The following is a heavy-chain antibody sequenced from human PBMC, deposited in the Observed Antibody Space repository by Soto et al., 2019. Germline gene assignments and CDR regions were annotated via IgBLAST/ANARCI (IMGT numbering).Heavy chain of an antibody. V-gene: IGHV4-59*01. J-gene: IGHJ4*02. D-gene: IGHD1-26*01. CDR3: ARGWGYLDY. CDR1: GGSISNYY. CDR2: IYYSGRT. Sequence: QVQLQESGPGLVKPSETLSLTCTVSGGSISNYYWSWIRQPPGKGLEWIGYIYYSGRTNYNPPLKTRDTISVDTSKNQFPLKRSSVTAADTAVYYCARGWGYLDYWGQGTLVTVSS.